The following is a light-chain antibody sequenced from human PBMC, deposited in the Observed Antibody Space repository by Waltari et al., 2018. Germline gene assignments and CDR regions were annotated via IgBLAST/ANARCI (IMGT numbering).Light chain of an antibody. CDR1: TSNIGTNT. J-gene: IGLJ2*01. CDR2: ANY. CDR3: ATWDDSLSGRV. Sequence: QSVLTQPPSTSGPPGQRVTISCSGSTSNIGTNTVTWYQLLPGTAPKTVIFANYHRRSGVPDRFSASKSGTSASLVISGLQSEDEAEYFCATWDDSLSGRVFGGGTKVTVL. V-gene: IGLV1-44*01.